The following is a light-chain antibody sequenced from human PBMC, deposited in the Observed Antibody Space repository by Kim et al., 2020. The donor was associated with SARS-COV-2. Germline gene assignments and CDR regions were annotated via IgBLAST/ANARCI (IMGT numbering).Light chain of an antibody. CDR3: QQFISYPYT. Sequence: IQLTQSPSSLSASVGDRVTITCRASQGIRSALGWYQEKPGKAPKFLIYDASSLQSGVPSRFSGSGSGTDFTLTISSLQAEDFATYYCQQFISYPYTFGQGTKLEI. J-gene: IGKJ2*01. CDR2: DAS. CDR1: QGIRSA. V-gene: IGKV1-13*02.